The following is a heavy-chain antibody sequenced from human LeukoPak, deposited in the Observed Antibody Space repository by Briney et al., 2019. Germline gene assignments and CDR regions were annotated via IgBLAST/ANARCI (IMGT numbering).Heavy chain of an antibody. CDR1: GYSFTSFG. Sequence: ASVKVSCKASGYSFTSFGISWVRQVPGQGLEWMGWINTDKDNTRYAERFKNRLTMTIDTSTTTAYMELKSLTSDDTAIYYCVRDERNIILEGQGMDVWGKGATVIISS. CDR2: INTDKDNT. J-gene: IGHJ6*01. D-gene: IGHD1/OR15-1a*01. CDR3: VRDERNIILEGQGMDV. V-gene: IGHV1-18*01.